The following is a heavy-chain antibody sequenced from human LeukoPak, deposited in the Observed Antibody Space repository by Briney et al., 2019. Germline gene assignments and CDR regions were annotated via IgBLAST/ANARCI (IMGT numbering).Heavy chain of an antibody. CDR2: INHSGST. V-gene: IGHV4-34*01. CDR3: ARHSGYSSSWYNWFDP. CDR1: VGSFSGYH. D-gene: IGHD6-13*01. J-gene: IGHJ5*02. Sequence: PSQTLSLTCAVYVGSFSGYHWTWIRQSPGKGLEWIGEINHSGSTKYNPSLKSRVTISADTSKNQFSLKLSSVTAADTAVYYCARHSGYSSSWYNWFDPWGQGTLVTVSS.